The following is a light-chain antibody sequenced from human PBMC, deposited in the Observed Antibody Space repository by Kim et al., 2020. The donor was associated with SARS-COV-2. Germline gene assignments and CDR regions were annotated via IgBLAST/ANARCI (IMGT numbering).Light chain of an antibody. V-gene: IGLV2-14*03. CDR2: DVS. CDR1: RRNIGRNHF. CDR3: SSYTGSVV. Sequence: SPGQSIPISCTGTRRNIGRNHFVSWYQHRPGKAPKLMIYDVSVRPSGVSNRFSGSKSGNTASLTISGLQTEDEADYYCSSYTGSVVFGGGTQLTVL. J-gene: IGLJ2*01.